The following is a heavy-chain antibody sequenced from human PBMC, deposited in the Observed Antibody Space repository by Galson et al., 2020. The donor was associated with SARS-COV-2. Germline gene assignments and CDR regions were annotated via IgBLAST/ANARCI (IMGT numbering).Heavy chain of an antibody. Sequence: SETLSLTCAVSGGSLSSSNWWSWVRQPPGQGLEWIGEIHHSRSTTYNQSLKRRVTISVDKSKNQFTLKLSSVTAADTAVYYCARAVSQWLVQEDAFDIWGQGTMVTVSS. D-gene: IGHD6-19*01. J-gene: IGHJ3*02. CDR1: GGSLSSSNW. CDR3: ARAVSQWLVQEDAFDI. V-gene: IGHV4-4*02. CDR2: IHHSRST.